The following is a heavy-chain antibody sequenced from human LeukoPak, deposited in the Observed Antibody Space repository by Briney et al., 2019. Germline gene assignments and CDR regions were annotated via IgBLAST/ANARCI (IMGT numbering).Heavy chain of an antibody. CDR3: ARDRGAAAGTGEYYFDY. V-gene: IGHV4-34*01. D-gene: IGHD6-13*01. CDR1: GGSFSGYY. Sequence: SETLSLTCAVHGGSFSGYYWSWIRQPPGKGLEWIGEINHSGSTNYNPSLKSRVTISVDTSKNQYSLKLSSVTAADTAVYYCARDRGAAAGTGEYYFDYWGQGTLVTVSS. J-gene: IGHJ4*02. CDR2: INHSGST.